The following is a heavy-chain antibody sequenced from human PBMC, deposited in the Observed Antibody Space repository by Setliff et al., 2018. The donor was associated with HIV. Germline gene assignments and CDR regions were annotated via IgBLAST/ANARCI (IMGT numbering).Heavy chain of an antibody. CDR2: IYYSGTT. CDR1: GGSIDSTSYY. Sequence: SETLSLTCTVSGGSIDSTSYYWGWIRQPPGKGLEWIGSIYYSGTTYYNPSLKSRVTISVDRSRNQFSLTLSSVTAADTATYYCAREIQFSATTYYYYYMDDWGRGTTVTVSS. V-gene: IGHV4-39*02. J-gene: IGHJ6*03. D-gene: IGHD5-18*01. CDR3: AREIQFSATTYYYYYMDD.